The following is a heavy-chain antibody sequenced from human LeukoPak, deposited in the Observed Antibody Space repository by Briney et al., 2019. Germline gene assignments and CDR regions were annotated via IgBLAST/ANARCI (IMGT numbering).Heavy chain of an antibody. D-gene: IGHD2-2*01. J-gene: IGHJ6*02. CDR2: INPNSGGT. CDR1: GYTYIGHY. V-gene: IGHV1-2*06. Sequence: ASVNVFCKASGYTYIGHYLHWVRQAPGQGLEWMGRINPNSGGTNYARKFQGRVTMTRDTSISAAYMELSRLRSDDTAVYYCAISSTLPRNGMDVWGQGTTVIASS. CDR3: AISSTLPRNGMDV.